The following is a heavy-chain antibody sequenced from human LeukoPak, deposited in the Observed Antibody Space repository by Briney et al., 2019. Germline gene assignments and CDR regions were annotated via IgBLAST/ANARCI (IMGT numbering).Heavy chain of an antibody. D-gene: IGHD3-3*02. CDR1: GFTFDDYG. CDR3: AKDHFLG. Sequence: GGSLRLSCAASGFTFDDYGMSWVRQAPGKGLEWVSTTSGSGGGTYYADSVKGRFTISRDNSKNTVYLQMNSLRAEDTAVYYCAKDHFLGWGQGTLVTVSS. CDR2: TSGSGGGT. J-gene: IGHJ4*02. V-gene: IGHV3-23*01.